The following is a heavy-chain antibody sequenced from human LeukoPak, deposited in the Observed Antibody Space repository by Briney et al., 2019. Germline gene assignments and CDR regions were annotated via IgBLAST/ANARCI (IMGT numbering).Heavy chain of an antibody. CDR3: ARDYYGRVDY. Sequence: SETLSLTCTVSGYSISSGYYWGWIRQPPGKGLEWIGSIYHSGGTYYNPSLKSRVTISVDTSKNQFSLKLSSVTAADTAVYYCARDYYGRVDYWGQGTLVTVSS. CDR1: GYSISSGYY. D-gene: IGHD3-22*01. J-gene: IGHJ4*02. CDR2: IYHSGGT. V-gene: IGHV4-38-2*02.